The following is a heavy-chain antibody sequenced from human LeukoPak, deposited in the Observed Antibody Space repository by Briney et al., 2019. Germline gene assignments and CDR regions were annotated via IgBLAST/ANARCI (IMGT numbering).Heavy chain of an antibody. V-gene: IGHV3-21*01. D-gene: IGHD3-10*01. CDR2: ISSSSSYI. Sequence: GGSLRLSCAASGFTFSSYAMSWVRQAPGKGLEWVSSISSSSSYIYYADSVKGRFTISRDNAKNSLYLQMNSLRAEDTAVYYCARDPIGDYYGSGSFTYWGQGTLVTVSS. CDR3: ARDPIGDYYGSGSFTY. J-gene: IGHJ4*02. CDR1: GFTFSSYA.